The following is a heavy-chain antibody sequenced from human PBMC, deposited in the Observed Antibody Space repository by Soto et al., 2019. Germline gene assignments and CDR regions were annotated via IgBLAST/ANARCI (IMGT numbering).Heavy chain of an antibody. CDR3: ARDQERYFDWFPDYYCYGMDV. CDR1: GYTFTSYG. V-gene: IGHV1-18*01. CDR2: ISAYNGNT. J-gene: IGHJ6*02. D-gene: IGHD3-9*01. Sequence: ASVKVSCKASGYTFTSYGISWVRQAPGQGLEWMGWISAYNGNTNYAQKLQGRVTMTTDTSTSTAYMELRSLRSDDTAVYYCARDQERYFDWFPDYYCYGMDVWGQGTTVTVSS.